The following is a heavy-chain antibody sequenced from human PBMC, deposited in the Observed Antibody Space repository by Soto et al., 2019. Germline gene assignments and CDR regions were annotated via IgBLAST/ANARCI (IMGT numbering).Heavy chain of an antibody. J-gene: IGHJ4*02. CDR1: GFTFSSYS. Sequence: GGSLRLSCAASGFTFSSYSMNWVRQAPGKGLEWVSSISSSSSYIYYADSVKGRFTISRDNAKNSLYLQMNSLRAEDTAVYYCARGKGLYDSSGYPYWVQGTLVTVSS. CDR3: ARGKGLYDSSGYPY. V-gene: IGHV3-21*01. CDR2: ISSSSSYI. D-gene: IGHD3-22*01.